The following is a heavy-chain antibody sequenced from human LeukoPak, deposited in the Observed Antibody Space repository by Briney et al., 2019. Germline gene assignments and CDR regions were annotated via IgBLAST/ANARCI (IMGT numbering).Heavy chain of an antibody. CDR1: GLTFSDYS. J-gene: IGHJ4*02. D-gene: IGHD5-18*01. CDR3: ARDLVERGFNYGRCDY. Sequence: GGSLRLSCAASGLTFSDYSMNWVRQAPGKGLEWVSSITSSSTYIYYADSVKGRFTTSRDNAKNSLYLQMNSLRAEDTAVYYCARDLVERGFNYGRCDYWGQGTLVTVSS. CDR2: ITSSSTYI. V-gene: IGHV3-21*01.